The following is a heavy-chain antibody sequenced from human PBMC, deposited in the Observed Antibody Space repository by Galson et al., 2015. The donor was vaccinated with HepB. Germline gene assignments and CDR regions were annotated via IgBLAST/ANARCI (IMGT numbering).Heavy chain of an antibody. J-gene: IGHJ3*01. Sequence: PALVKPPQTLTLTCTFSGFSLPTDGVGVGWIRQPPGKALEWLAVVYWADDDRYSPSLKSRLTVRKDTSKNQVVPIMTDMDPVDTATYYCAHRQHYPSAFGFWGQGTMVTVSS. CDR3: AHRQHYPSAFGF. CDR1: GFSLPTDGVG. CDR2: VYWADDD. V-gene: IGHV2-5*02. D-gene: IGHD3-10*01.